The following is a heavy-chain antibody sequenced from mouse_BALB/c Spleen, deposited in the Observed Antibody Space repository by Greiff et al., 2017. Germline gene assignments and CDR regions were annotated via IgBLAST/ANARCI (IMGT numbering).Heavy chain of an antibody. D-gene: IGHD1-1*01. CDR1: GYTFTSYT. V-gene: IGHV1-4*01. Sequence: VQLQESGAELARPGASVKMSCKASGYTFTSYTMHWVKQRPGQGLEWIGYINPSSGYTNYNQKFKDKATLTADKSSSTAYMQLSSLTSEDSAVYYCARSYGSRDYFDYWGQGTTLTVSS. CDR2: INPSSGYT. CDR3: ARSYGSRDYFDY. J-gene: IGHJ2*01.